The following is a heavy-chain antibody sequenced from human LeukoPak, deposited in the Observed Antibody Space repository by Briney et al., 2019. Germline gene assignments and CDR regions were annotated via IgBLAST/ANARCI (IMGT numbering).Heavy chain of an antibody. D-gene: IGHD2-15*01. CDR2: IYHSGST. CDR1: GYSFSSGYY. J-gene: IGHJ5*02. CDR3: ARAIVVVVAATNWFDP. Sequence: SETLSLTCTVSGYSFSSGYYWGWIRQPPGKGLEWIGSIYHSGSTYYNPSLKSRVTISVDTSKNQFSLKLSSVTAADTAVYYCARAIVVVVAATNWFDPWGQGTLVTVSS. V-gene: IGHV4-38-2*02.